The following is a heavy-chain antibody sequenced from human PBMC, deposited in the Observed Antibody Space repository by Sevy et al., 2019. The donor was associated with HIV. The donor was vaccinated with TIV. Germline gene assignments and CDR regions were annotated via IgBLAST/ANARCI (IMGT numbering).Heavy chain of an antibody. V-gene: IGHV3-48*03. CDR3: ARDLPPSATTVAHFDY. Sequence: GGSLRLSCTASGFTFSSYEMNWVRQAPGKGLEWVSYITNSGSTIYYSDSVKGRFTISRDNARNSLYLQMNSLRAEDTAVYYWARDLPPSATTVAHFDYWGRGTLVTVSS. D-gene: IGHD4-17*01. J-gene: IGHJ4*02. CDR2: ITNSGSTI. CDR1: GFTFSSYE.